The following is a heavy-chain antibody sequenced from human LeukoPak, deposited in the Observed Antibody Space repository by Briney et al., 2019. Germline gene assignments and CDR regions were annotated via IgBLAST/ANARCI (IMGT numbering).Heavy chain of an antibody. CDR3: ARGRSNYYGMDV. CDR2: INHSGST. J-gene: IGHJ6*02. CDR1: GVSFSGYY. D-gene: IGHD1-26*01. Sequence: SETLSLTCAVYGVSFSGYYWSWIRQPPGKGLEWIGEINHSGSTNYNPSLKSRVTISVDTSKNQFSLKLISVTAADTAVYYCARGRSNYYGMDVWGQGTTVTVSS. V-gene: IGHV4-34*01.